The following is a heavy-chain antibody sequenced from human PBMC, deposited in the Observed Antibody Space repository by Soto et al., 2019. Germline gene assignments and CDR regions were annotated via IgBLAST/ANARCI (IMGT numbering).Heavy chain of an antibody. CDR2: ISYDGSNK. D-gene: IGHD1-1*01. J-gene: IGHJ5*02. CDR1: GFTFSSYA. V-gene: IGHV3-30-3*01. CDR3: ARTDPRNANWFDP. Sequence: QVHLVESGGGGVQPGRSLRLSCAASGFTFSSYAMHWVRQAPGKGLEWVAVISYDGSNKYDADSVKGRFTISRDNSKNTLDLQMNSLRAEDPAVYYCARTDPRNANWFDPWGQGTLVTVS.